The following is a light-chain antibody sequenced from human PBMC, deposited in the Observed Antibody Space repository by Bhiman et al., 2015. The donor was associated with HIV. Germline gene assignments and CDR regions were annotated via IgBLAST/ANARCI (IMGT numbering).Light chain of an antibody. CDR2: QDS. CDR1: KLGDKY. CDR3: QSVDNTDVSVV. V-gene: IGLV3-1*01. J-gene: IGLJ2*01. Sequence: SYALTQPPSVSVSPGQTASVTCSGDKLGDKYTCWYQQKPGQSPVLVIYQDSKRPSGIPERFSGSSSGTTVTLIISGVQTEDEADYYCQSVDNTDVSVVFGGGTKLTVL.